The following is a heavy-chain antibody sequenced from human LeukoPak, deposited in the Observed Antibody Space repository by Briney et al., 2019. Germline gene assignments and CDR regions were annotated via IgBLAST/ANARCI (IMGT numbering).Heavy chain of an antibody. CDR3: AREVGCSGGSCYVY. V-gene: IGHV3-74*01. J-gene: IGHJ4*02. CDR1: GFTFSSYW. Sequence: PGGSLRLSCAASGFTFSSYWMHWVRHAPGKGLVWVSRINSDGRSTSYADSVKGRFTISRDNAKNTLYLQMNSLRAEDTAVYYCAREVGCSGGSCYVYWGQGTLVTVSS. D-gene: IGHD2-15*01. CDR2: INSDGRST.